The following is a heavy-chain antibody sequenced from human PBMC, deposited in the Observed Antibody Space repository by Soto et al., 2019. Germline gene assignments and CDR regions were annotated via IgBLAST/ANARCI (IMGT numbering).Heavy chain of an antibody. V-gene: IGHV1-69*01. Sequence: QVQLVQSGAEVKKPGSSVKVSCKASGGTFSSYAISWVRQAPGQGLEWMGGIIPIFGTANYAQKFQGRVTITADESTSTAYMELSSLRSEDTAVYYCARANKREYYYDSSGYPDNPFAFDIWGQGTMVTVSS. CDR1: GGTFSSYA. CDR2: IIPIFGTA. CDR3: ARANKREYYYDSSGYPDNPFAFDI. J-gene: IGHJ3*02. D-gene: IGHD3-22*01.